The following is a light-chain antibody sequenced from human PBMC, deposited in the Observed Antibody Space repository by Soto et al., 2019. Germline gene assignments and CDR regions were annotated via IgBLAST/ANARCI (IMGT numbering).Light chain of an antibody. J-gene: IGKJ3*01. CDR1: RDITNS. CDR3: QQYDHFPFT. V-gene: IGKV1-33*01. Sequence: DIQMTQAPSSLSASVGDSITISCRASRDITNSLNWYQQRPGNAPKLLIYDASDLKTGVPSRFSASGSGTDFSFTISGLQPEDFATYYCQQYDHFPFTFGPGTKVDIK. CDR2: DAS.